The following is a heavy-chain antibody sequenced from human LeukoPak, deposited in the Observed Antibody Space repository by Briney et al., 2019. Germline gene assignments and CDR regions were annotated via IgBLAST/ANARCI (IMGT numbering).Heavy chain of an antibody. CDR1: VYPFDNFG. D-gene: IGHD3-3*01. Sequence: ASVKVSCKASVYPFDNFGLTWVRQAPGQGLEWMGWIYPNSGGTEYAQKFQGRDTMTRDTSINTAYLELSRLASDDTAVYYCAREEWHFAAWDQGTLVTVSS. CDR3: AREEWHFAA. J-gene: IGHJ5*02. V-gene: IGHV1-2*02. CDR2: IYPNSGGT.